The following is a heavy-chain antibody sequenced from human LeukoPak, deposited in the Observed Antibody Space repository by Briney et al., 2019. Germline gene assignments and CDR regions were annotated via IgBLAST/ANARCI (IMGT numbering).Heavy chain of an antibody. CDR2: IYYTGST. J-gene: IGHJ4*02. CDR3: ARMYGSGSYYQPFDY. CDR1: GGSISSSSYY. Sequence: SETLSLTCTVSGGSISSSSYYWGWIRQPPGKGLEWIGTIYYTGSTYYNPSLKSRVSISVDASKNQFSLKLSSVTAADTAVYYCARMYGSGSYYQPFDYWAQGTLVTVSS. V-gene: IGHV4-39*01. D-gene: IGHD3-10*01.